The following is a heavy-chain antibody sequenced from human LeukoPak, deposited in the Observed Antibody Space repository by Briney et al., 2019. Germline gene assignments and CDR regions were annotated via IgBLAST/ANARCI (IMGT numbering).Heavy chain of an antibody. V-gene: IGHV3-33*01. CDR1: GFTFSSYG. CDR3: VRGDGLILFDY. D-gene: IGHD5-24*01. CDR2: IWSDGNKK. J-gene: IGHJ4*02. Sequence: GGSLRLSCSASGFTFSSYGMHWVRQAPGKGLEWVAMIWSDGNKKNYVDSAKGRFTISRDNSKNTLYLQLDRLRVEDTAVYYCVRGDGLILFDYWGQGTLVTVSS.